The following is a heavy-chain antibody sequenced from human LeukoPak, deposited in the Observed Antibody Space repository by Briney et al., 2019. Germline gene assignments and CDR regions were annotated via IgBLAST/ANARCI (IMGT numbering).Heavy chain of an antibody. CDR3: ARHGGGFGSGTYYNFDC. Sequence: SETLSLTCTVSGGSISSYFWSWIRQPPGKGLEWIGYIYYSGSTNYNPSLKSRATISVDTSMHQFSLKLTSVTAADTAVYYCARHGGGFGSGTYYNFDCWGQGTLVTVSS. D-gene: IGHD3-10*01. V-gene: IGHV4-59*08. CDR1: GGSISSYF. CDR2: IYYSGST. J-gene: IGHJ4*02.